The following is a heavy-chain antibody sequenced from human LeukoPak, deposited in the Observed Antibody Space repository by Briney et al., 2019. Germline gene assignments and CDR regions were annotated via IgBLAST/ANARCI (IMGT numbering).Heavy chain of an antibody. D-gene: IGHD5-24*01. CDR3: ARVSGDGYNELYYFDY. CDR2: INTNTGNP. J-gene: IGHJ4*02. CDR1: GYTFTSYA. Sequence: GASVKVSCKASGYTFTSYAMNWVRQAPGQRLEWMGWINTNTGNPTYAQGFTGRFVFSLDTSVSTAYLQISSLKAEDTAVYYCARVSGDGYNELYYFDYWGQGTLVTVSS. V-gene: IGHV7-4-1*02.